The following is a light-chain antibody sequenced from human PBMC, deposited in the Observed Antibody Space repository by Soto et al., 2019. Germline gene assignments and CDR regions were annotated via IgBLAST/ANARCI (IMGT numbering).Light chain of an antibody. V-gene: IGKV3-15*01. CDR1: QSVSSY. J-gene: IGKJ4*01. Sequence: EIVMTQSPATLSVSPGDRATLSGRASQSVSSYLACYQQKPGQAPRLLLYVAFTRATGIPARFSGSGSGTEFTLTISSLQSEDFAIYYCQQYKNWPPLTFGGGTKVEIK. CDR2: VAF. CDR3: QQYKNWPPLT.